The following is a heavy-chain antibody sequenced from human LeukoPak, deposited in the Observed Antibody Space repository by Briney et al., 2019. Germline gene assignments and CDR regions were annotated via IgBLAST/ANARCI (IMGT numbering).Heavy chain of an antibody. CDR3: AKAAADYYDSSGYYYLCDY. CDR1: GFTFSIYA. CDR2: ISGSGGST. J-gene: IGHJ4*02. Sequence: GGFLRLSCAASGFTFSIYAMNWVRQAPGKGLEWVSAISGSGGSTYYADSMKGRFTISRDNSKSTLYLQMNSLRAEDTAVYYCAKAAADYYDSSGYYYLCDYWGQGTLVTVSS. V-gene: IGHV3-23*01. D-gene: IGHD3-22*01.